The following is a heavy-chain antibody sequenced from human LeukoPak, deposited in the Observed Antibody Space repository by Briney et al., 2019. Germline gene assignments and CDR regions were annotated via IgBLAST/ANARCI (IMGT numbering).Heavy chain of an antibody. J-gene: IGHJ4*02. CDR3: NTRLSGWVDY. CDR2: IKSKSDGGTT. CDR1: GFTLSNAW. V-gene: IGHV3-15*01. Sequence: GGSLRLSCAASGFTLSNAWMTWVRQALEKGLEWVGRIKSKSDGGTTDNAAPVKGRFTISRDDSKNTLYLQMNSLKPEDTGVYYCNTRLSGWVDYWGQGTLVTVSS. D-gene: IGHD6-19*01.